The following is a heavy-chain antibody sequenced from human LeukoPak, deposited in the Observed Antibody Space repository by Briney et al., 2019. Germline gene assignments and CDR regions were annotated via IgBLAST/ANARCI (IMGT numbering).Heavy chain of an antibody. CDR3: ARGLAAAGHNWFDP. D-gene: IGHD6-13*01. J-gene: IGHJ5*02. CDR1: GGSFSGYY. CDR2: INHSGST. V-gene: IGHV4-34*01. Sequence: PSDTLSLTCAVYGGSFSGYYWSWIRQPPGKGLEWIGEINHSGSTNYNPSLKSRVTISVDTSKNQFSLKLSSVTAADTAVYYCARGLAAAGHNWFDPWGQGTLVTVSS.